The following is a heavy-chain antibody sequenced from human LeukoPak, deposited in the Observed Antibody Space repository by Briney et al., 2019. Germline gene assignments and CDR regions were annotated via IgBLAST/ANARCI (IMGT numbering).Heavy chain of an antibody. CDR2: IIPIFGTA. D-gene: IGHD2-8*01. Sequence: ASVKVSCKASGGTFSSYAISWVRQAPGQGLEWMGGIIPIFGTANYAQKFQGRVTITADKSTSTAYMELSSLRSEDTAVYYSAREGLDCTNGVCYYDYWGQGTLVTVSS. J-gene: IGHJ4*02. CDR1: GGTFSSYA. CDR3: AREGLDCTNGVCYYDY. V-gene: IGHV1-69*06.